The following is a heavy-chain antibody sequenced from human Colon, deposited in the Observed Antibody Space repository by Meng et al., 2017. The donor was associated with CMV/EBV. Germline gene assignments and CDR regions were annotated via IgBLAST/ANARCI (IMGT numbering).Heavy chain of an antibody. V-gene: IGHV3-21*01. J-gene: IGHJ4*02. D-gene: IGHD3-10*01. CDR3: ARARGQLCFDL. CDR2: MMGGDSYK. Sequence: GGSLRLSCAASGFTVSSSYMTWVRQAPGKGLEWVSSMMGGDSYKYYAESVKGRFTISRDNAKNSVYLQMDSLREDDTAVYYCARARGQLCFDLWGQGTLVTVSS. CDR1: GFTVSSSY.